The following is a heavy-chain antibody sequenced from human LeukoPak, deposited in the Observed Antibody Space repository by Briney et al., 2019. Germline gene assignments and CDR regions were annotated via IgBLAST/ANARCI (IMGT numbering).Heavy chain of an antibody. CDR2: MNSDGSST. J-gene: IGHJ6*03. CDR1: GFTFSRYW. V-gene: IGHV3-74*01. Sequence: GGSLRLSCAASGFTFSRYWMHWVRQAPGKGLVWVSRMNSDGSSTRYADSVKGRFTISRDNAKNSLYLQMNSLRAEDTAVYYCAREEAAATIYYYYYMDVWGIGTTVTISS. D-gene: IGHD5-12*01. CDR3: AREEAAATIYYYYYMDV.